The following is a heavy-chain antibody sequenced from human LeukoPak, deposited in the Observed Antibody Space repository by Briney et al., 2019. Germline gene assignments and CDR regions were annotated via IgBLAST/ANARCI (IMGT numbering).Heavy chain of an antibody. D-gene: IGHD4-23*01. Sequence: GGSLRLSCAASGFTFSSYWMTWVRQAPGKGLEWVGNIKGDGSEKYYVDSVKGRFTISRDNSKNTLYLHINSLRAEDTAVYYCARVGGGKYYFDYWGQGTLVTVSS. CDR3: ARVGGGKYYFDY. CDR1: GFTFSSYW. CDR2: IKGDGSEK. V-gene: IGHV3-7*01. J-gene: IGHJ4*02.